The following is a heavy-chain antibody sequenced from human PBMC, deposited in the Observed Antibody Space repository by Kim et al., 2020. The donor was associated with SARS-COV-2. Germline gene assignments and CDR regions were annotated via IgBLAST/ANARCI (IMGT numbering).Heavy chain of an antibody. J-gene: IGHJ6*02. CDR1: GGSISSDY. D-gene: IGHD1-26*01. CDR2: RYFSDST. CDR3: ASVGANPIYNNYGMDW. V-gene: IGHV4-59*13. Sequence: SETLSLTCTVSGGSISSDYWYWIWKRQRPGLDWIGFRYFSDSTNYNHNLKIRVSVSIYMYKNKYSLSLSFVSAADTAAYDCASVGANPIYNNYGMDWWG.